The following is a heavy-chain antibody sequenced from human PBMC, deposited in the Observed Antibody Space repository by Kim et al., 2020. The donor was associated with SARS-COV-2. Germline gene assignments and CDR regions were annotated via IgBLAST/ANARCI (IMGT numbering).Heavy chain of an antibody. CDR2: IIPIFGTA. Sequence: SVKVSCKASGGTFSSYAISWVRQAPGQGLEWMGGIIPIFGTANYAQKFQGRVTITADESTSTAYMELSSLRSEDTAVYYCARVNREYSGYDFGKGLDYWGQGTLVTVSS. CDR3: ARVNREYSGYDFGKGLDY. D-gene: IGHD5-12*01. V-gene: IGHV1-69*13. CDR1: GGTFSSYA. J-gene: IGHJ4*02.